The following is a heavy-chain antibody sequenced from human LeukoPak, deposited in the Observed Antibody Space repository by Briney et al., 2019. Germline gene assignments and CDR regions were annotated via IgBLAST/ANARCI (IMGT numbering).Heavy chain of an antibody. CDR2: IYYSEST. D-gene: IGHD3-3*01. Sequence: PSETLSLTCTVSGGSISSYYWSWIRKPPGQGQEWIGYIYYSESTNYNPTLKSRATISVDTSKNQLSMKLSSVTAADTAVYYWARGRYSEYYDFWSGYAYYMDVWGKGTTVTVSS. J-gene: IGHJ6*03. V-gene: IGHV4-59*01. CDR3: ARGRYSEYYDFWSGYAYYMDV. CDR1: GGSISSYY.